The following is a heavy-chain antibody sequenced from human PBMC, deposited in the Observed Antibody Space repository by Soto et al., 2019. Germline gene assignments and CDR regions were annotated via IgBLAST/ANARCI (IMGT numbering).Heavy chain of an antibody. V-gene: IGHV3-30-3*02. D-gene: IGHD4-17*01. J-gene: IGHJ4*02. Sequence: QVQLVESGGGVVQPGRSLRLSCAASGFTFSSYAMHWVRQAPGKGLEWVAVISYDGSNKYYADSVKGRFTISRDNSKNTLYLQMNSLRAEDTAVYYCANDYGDPDSYWGQGTLVTVSS. CDR1: GFTFSSYA. CDR3: ANDYGDPDSY. CDR2: ISYDGSNK.